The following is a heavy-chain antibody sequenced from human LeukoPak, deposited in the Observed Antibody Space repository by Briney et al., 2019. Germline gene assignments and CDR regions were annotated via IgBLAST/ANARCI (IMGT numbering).Heavy chain of an antibody. J-gene: IGHJ3*02. V-gene: IGHV1-8*01. CDR2: TNPISGYT. Sequence: GASVKVSCKASGYISTDYDINWVRQATGQGHEWMGWTNPISGYTGSAQKFQGRVTMTRDTSISTAYLELSSLRSDDTAVYYCARGNRLYSSSWSSLPFDIWGQGTMVTVSS. D-gene: IGHD6-13*01. CDR3: ARGNRLYSSSWSSLPFDI. CDR1: GYISTDYD.